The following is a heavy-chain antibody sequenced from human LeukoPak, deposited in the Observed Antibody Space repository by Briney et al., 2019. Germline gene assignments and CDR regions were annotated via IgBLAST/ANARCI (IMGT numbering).Heavy chain of an antibody. CDR2: ISGSGGST. CDR1: GFTFSSYA. V-gene: IGHV3-23*01. CDR3: AKLTARLYYYDPFDY. D-gene: IGHD3-22*01. J-gene: IGHJ4*02. Sequence: GGSLRLSCAASGFTFSSYAMSWVRQAPGKGLEWVSAISGSGGSTYYADSVKGRFTISGDNSKNTLYLQMNSLGAEDTAVYYCAKLTARLYYYDPFDYWGQGTLVTVSS.